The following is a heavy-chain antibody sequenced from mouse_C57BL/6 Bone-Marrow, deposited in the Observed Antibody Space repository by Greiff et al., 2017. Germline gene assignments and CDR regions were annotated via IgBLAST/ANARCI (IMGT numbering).Heavy chain of an antibody. CDR3: ARTPDYGSSRYYCDY. CDR2: INPSTGGT. CDR1: GYSFTGYY. V-gene: IGHV1-42*01. J-gene: IGHJ2*01. Sequence: VQLQQSGPELVKPGASVKISCKASGYSFTGYYMNWVKQSPEKSLEWIGEINPSTGGTTYNQKFKAKATLTVDKSSSTAYMQLKSLTSEDSAVYYCARTPDYGSSRYYCDYWGQGTTLTVSS. D-gene: IGHD1-1*01.